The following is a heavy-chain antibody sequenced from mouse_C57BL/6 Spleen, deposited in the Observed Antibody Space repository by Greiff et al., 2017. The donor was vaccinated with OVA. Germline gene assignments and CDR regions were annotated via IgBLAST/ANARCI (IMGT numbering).Heavy chain of an antibody. CDR3: ARRGYYGSSYAMDY. V-gene: IGHV1-76*01. D-gene: IGHD1-1*01. J-gene: IGHJ4*01. Sequence: VQLQQSGAELVRPGASVKLSCKASGYTFTDYYINWVKQRPGQGLEWIARIYPGSGNTYYNEKLKGKATLTAEKSSSTAYMQLSSLTSEDSAVYFCARRGYYGSSYAMDYWGQGTAVTVSS. CDR2: IYPGSGNT. CDR1: GYTFTDYY.